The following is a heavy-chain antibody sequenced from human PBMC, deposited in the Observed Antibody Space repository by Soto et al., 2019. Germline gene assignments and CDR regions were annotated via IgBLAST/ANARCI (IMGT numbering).Heavy chain of an antibody. V-gene: IGHV5-51*01. CDR1: GYSSTSYW. Sequence: GESLKISCKGSGYSSTSYWIGWVRQMPGKGLEWMGIIYPGDSDTRYSPSFQGQVTISADKSISTAYLQWSSLKASDTAMYYCARGDFLTGYYKYYYYGMDVWGQGTTVTVSS. CDR2: IYPGDSDT. D-gene: IGHD3-9*01. J-gene: IGHJ6*02. CDR3: ARGDFLTGYYKYYYYGMDV.